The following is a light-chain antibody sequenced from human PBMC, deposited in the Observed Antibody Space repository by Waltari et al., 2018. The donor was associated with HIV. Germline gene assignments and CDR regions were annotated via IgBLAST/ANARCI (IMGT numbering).Light chain of an antibody. CDR1: SSDVGGYNY. CDR3: SSYAGSNTFV. J-gene: IGLJ1*01. CDR2: EVT. V-gene: IGLV2-8*01. Sequence: QSALTQPPSASGSPGQSVTISCTGTSSDVGGYNYVSWYQQHPDKAPKLMMYEVTKRPSGVPDRFSGSKTGNTASMTSSGLQAEDEADYYCSSYAGSNTFVFGTGTKVTVL.